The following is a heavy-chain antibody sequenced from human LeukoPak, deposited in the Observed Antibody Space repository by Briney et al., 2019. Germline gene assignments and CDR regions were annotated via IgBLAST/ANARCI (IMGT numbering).Heavy chain of an antibody. CDR1: GFTFSNAW. V-gene: IGHV3-23*01. D-gene: IGHD2-8*01. J-gene: IGHJ4*02. CDR3: AKDVVGIVLMVYAI. CDR2: ISGSGGST. Sequence: GGSLRLSCAASGFTFSNAWMSWVRQAPGKGLEWVSAISGSGGSTYYADSVKGRFTISRDNSKNTLYLQMNSLRAEDTAVYYCAKDVVGIVLMVYAIWGQGTLVTVSS.